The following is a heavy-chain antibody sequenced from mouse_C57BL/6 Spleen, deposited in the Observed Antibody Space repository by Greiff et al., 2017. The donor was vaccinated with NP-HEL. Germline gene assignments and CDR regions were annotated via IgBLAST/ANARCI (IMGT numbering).Heavy chain of an antibody. D-gene: IGHD1-1*01. CDR1: GYSITSGYY. V-gene: IGHV3-6*01. J-gene: IGHJ1*03. CDR2: ISYDGSN. CDR3: ARAATVKDV. Sequence: DVKLVESGPGLVKPSQSLSLTCSVTGYSITSGYYWNWIRQFPGNKLEWMGYISYDGSNNYNPSLKNRISITRDTSKNQFFLKLNSVTTEDTATYYCARAATVKDVWGTGTTVTVSS.